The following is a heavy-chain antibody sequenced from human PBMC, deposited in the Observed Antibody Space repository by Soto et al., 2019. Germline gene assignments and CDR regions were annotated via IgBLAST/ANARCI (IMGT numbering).Heavy chain of an antibody. CDR1: GGSISSSNW. CDR3: ARGSGRQVYNYYGMDV. Sequence: QVQLQESGPGLVKPSGTLSLTCAVSGGSISSSNWWSWVRQSPGKGLEWIGEIYHSGSTNYNPSLNSRGTISVDKSKNQFSLKLSSVTAADTAVYYCARGSGRQVYNYYGMDVWGQGTAVTVSS. J-gene: IGHJ6*02. V-gene: IGHV4-4*02. CDR2: IYHSGST. D-gene: IGHD3-10*01.